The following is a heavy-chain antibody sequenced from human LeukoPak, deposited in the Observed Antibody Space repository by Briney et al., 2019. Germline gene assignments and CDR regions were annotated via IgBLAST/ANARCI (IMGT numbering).Heavy chain of an antibody. CDR3: AGGRDCSGGSCYHALLDY. J-gene: IGHJ4*02. CDR2: IIPIFGAA. Sequence: SVKVSCKASGGTFSSSAISWVRQAPGQGLEWMGGIIPIFGAANYAQKFQDTGTITTGESTSTAYMELNSLRSEDTAVYYCAGGRDCSGGSCYHALLDYWGQGTLVTVSS. CDR1: GGTFSSSA. D-gene: IGHD2-15*01. V-gene: IGHV1-69*05.